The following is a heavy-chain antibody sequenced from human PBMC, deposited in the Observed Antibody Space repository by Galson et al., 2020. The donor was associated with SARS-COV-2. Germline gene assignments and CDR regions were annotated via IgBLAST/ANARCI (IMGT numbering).Heavy chain of an antibody. CDR1: GFTFSSYA. V-gene: IGHV3-64D*08. D-gene: IGHD6-13*01. CDR2: ISSNGGST. J-gene: IGHJ5*02. Sequence: GESLKISCSASGFTFSSYAMHWVRQAPGKGLEYVSAISSNGGSTYYADSVKGRFTISRDNSKNTLYLQMSSLRAEDTAVYYCVKALARRIAAADRWGQGTLVTVSS. CDR3: VKALARRIAAADR.